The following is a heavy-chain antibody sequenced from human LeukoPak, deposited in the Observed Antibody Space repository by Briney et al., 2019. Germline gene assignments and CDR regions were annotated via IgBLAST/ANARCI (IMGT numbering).Heavy chain of an antibody. CDR2: IYHSGST. CDR1: GGSISSGGYS. D-gene: IGHD2-15*01. Sequence: SQTLSLTCAVSGGSISSGGYSWSWIRQPPGKGLEWIGEIYHSGSTNYNPSLKSRVTISVDKSKNQFSLKLSSVTAADTAVYYCARTRVVAAQYNWFDPWGQGTLVTVSS. V-gene: IGHV4-30-2*01. J-gene: IGHJ5*02. CDR3: ARTRVVAAQYNWFDP.